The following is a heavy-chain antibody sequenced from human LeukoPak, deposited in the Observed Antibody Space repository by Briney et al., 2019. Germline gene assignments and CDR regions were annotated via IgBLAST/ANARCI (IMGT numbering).Heavy chain of an antibody. CDR3: ARAQTSGIAVW. CDR2: INHSGST. J-gene: IGHJ4*02. D-gene: IGHD6-19*01. V-gene: IGHV4-34*01. CDR1: GGSFSGYY. Sequence: SETLSLTCAVYGGSFSGYYWTWIRQPPGKGLEWIGEINHSGSTNYNPSLKSRVTISVDTSKNQVSLKLSSVTAADTAVYYCARAQTSGIAVWWGQGTPVTVSS.